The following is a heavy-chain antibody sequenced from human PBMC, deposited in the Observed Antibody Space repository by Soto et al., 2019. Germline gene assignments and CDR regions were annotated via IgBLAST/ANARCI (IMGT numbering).Heavy chain of an antibody. Sequence: PGGSLRLSCAASGITVSNNYMSWFRQAPGKGLEWVSAISPAGDTYYADSVKGRFTISRDNSKNTLYLQMNSLRAEDTAVYYCARDRVESGYPEYFQHWGQGTLVTVSS. J-gene: IGHJ1*01. D-gene: IGHD3-22*01. CDR2: ISPAGDT. V-gene: IGHV3-66*01. CDR1: GITVSNNY. CDR3: ARDRVESGYPEYFQH.